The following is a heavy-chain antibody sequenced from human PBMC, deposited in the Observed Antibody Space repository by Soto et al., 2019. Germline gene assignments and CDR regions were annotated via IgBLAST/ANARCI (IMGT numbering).Heavy chain of an antibody. J-gene: IGHJ4*02. CDR3: ARLHSPTRNPNNYLHFLDY. V-gene: IGHV4-34*01. CDR1: GGSFSDYS. Sequence: SETLALTCSVYGGSFSDYSWSWIRQPPGQGLEWIGEINHSGSTNLHPSLKSRVTISVDTSKNQFSLKLSSVTAADTAVYYCARLHSPTRNPNNYLHFLDYFGQRT. D-gene: IGHD1-1*01. CDR2: INHSGST.